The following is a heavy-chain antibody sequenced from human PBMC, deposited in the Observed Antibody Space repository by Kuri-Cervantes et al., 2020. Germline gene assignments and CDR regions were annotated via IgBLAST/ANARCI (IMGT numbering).Heavy chain of an antibody. J-gene: IGHJ6*03. CDR2: IIPIFGTA. CDR3: ARGPPTLYGDYLNYYCYMDV. V-gene: IGHV1-69*06. CDR1: GGTFSSYA. Sequence: SVKVSCKASGGTFSSYAISWVRQAPGQGLEWMGGIIPIFGTANYAQKFQGRVTITADKSTSTAYMELSSLRSEDTAVYYCARGPPTLYGDYLNYYCYMDVWGKGTTVTVSS. D-gene: IGHD4-17*01.